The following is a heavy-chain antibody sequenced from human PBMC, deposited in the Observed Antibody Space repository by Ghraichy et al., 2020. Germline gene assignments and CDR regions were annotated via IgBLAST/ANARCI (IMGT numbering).Heavy chain of an antibody. CDR3: AKDPNGDYVGAFDI. CDR2: TSASGAKR. D-gene: IGHD4-17*01. Sequence: GGSLRLSCAASGFTFSRYSMNWVRHVPGKGLEWVSGTSASGAKRYYADSVKGRFTISRDNSENTLSLQMDSLRVEDTALYYCAKDPNGDYVGAFDIWGLGTLVTVSS. CDR1: GFTFSRYS. J-gene: IGHJ3*02. V-gene: IGHV3-21*04.